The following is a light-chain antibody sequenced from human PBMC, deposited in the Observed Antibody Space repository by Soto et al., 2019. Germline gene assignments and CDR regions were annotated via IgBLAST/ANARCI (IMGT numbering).Light chain of an antibody. Sequence: EVVMTQSPATLSVSPGERGTLSCRASQSVSSNLAWYQQKPGQTPRLLIYGASTRATGIPARISGSGSGTEFTLTISSLQSEDFVVYYCHQYNNWPHTLGQGTKVDIK. CDR3: HQYNNWPHT. V-gene: IGKV3-15*01. CDR2: GAS. J-gene: IGKJ2*01. CDR1: QSVSSN.